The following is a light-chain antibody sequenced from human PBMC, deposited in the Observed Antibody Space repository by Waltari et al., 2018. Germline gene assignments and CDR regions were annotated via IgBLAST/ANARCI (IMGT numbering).Light chain of an antibody. J-gene: IGLJ1*01. V-gene: IGLV2-11*01. CDR2: DVS. Sequence: QSALTQPRSVSGSPGQSVTISCTGTSSDVGGYNYVSWYQHHPGKAPKLMIYDVSERPSGVPDRFSGSKSGHTDSLTISGLQTEDESDYYCCSYAGGYVFGTGTKVTFL. CDR1: SSDVGGYNY. CDR3: CSYAGGYV.